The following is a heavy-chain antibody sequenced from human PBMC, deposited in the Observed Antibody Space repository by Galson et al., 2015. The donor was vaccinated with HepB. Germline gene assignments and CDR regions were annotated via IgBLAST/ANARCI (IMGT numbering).Heavy chain of an antibody. CDR1: GFTFSNYV. CDR3: AKGPRGHNYGHDY. D-gene: IGHD5-18*01. Sequence: SLRLSCAASGFTFSNYVMSWVRQAPGKGLEWVSGISGSGTSTFYADSVKDRFTISSDSSKNTVYLQMNSLRAEDTAIYYCAKGPRGHNYGHDYWGQGTLVTVSS. CDR2: ISGSGTST. V-gene: IGHV3-23*01. J-gene: IGHJ4*02.